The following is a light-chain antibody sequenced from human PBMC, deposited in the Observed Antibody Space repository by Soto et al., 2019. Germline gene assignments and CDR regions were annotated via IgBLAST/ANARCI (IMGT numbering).Light chain of an antibody. V-gene: IGLV2-23*01. CDR2: EGN. CDR3: CSYAGTKNWL. CDR1: SSDVGSYNL. Sequence: QSVLTQPASVSGSPGQSITISCTGTSSDVGSYNLVSWYQQYPGEAPKLIIYEGNKRPSGVSNRFSGSKAVNTASLTISGLQAEDEAFYHCCSYAGTKNWLFGGGTKLTVL. J-gene: IGLJ3*02.